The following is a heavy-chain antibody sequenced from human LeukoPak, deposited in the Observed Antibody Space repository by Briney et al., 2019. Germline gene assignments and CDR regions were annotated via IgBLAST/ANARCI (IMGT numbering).Heavy chain of an antibody. J-gene: IGHJ4*02. CDR3: AKQDIRSSAWYD. D-gene: IGHD6-19*01. Sequence: PGGSLRLSCAASGCSIRNAWMSWVRQAPGKGLEWFGRIKSKTDGGTTDYAAPVKGRFTISRDNSKNTLYQQMNSLRAEDTAVYYCAKQDIRSSAWYDWGQGTLVTVSS. CDR2: IKSKTDGGTT. V-gene: IGHV3-15*01. CDR1: GCSIRNAW.